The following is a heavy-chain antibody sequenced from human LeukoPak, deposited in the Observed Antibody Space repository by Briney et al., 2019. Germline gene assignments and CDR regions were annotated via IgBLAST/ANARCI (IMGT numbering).Heavy chain of an antibody. CDR3: ASGGTIFGVVIILY. CDR2: IKQDGSEK. J-gene: IGHJ4*02. V-gene: IGHV3-7*01. D-gene: IGHD3-3*01. CDR1: GFTFSSYW. Sequence: GGSLRLSCAASGFTFSSYWMRWVRQAPGKWLEWVANIKQDGSEKYYVDCVKGRFSISRDKAKNSVYLQIKSLRAEDTAVYYCASGGTIFGVVIILYWGQGTLVTVSS.